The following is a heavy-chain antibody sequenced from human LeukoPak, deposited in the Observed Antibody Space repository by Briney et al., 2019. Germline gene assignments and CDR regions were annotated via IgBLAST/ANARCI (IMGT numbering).Heavy chain of an antibody. D-gene: IGHD3-3*01. J-gene: IGHJ4*02. CDR3: ATSKLEWLFNFYY. CDR2: IRQDGNEK. Sequence: PGGSLRLSCAASGFTFSSYWMSWVRQAPGKGLEWVANIRQDGNEKYYVDSVKGRLIISRDNAKNSLYLQINSLRAEDTAVYFCATSKLEWLFNFYYWGQGTLVTVSS. V-gene: IGHV3-7*03. CDR1: GFTFSSYW.